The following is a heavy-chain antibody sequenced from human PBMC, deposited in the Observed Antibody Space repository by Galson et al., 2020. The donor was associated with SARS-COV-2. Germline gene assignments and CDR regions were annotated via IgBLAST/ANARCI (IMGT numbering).Heavy chain of an antibody. D-gene: IGHD3-10*01. CDR1: GFTFSTYG. V-gene: IGHV3-33*08. CDR3: ARGSSSHAFDI. J-gene: IGHJ3*02. CDR2: ICYDGSNK. Sequence: TGGSLRLSCEASGFTFSTYGMDWVRQAPGKGLEWVAVICYDGSNKYYADSVKGRFTISRDNSKNTLYLQMNSLRAEDTAVYYCARGSSSHAFDIWGQGTMVTVSS.